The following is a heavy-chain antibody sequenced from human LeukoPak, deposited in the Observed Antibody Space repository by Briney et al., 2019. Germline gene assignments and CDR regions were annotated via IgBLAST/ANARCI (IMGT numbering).Heavy chain of an antibody. CDR1: GGSISSTSYY. Sequence: PSETLSLTCTVSGGSISSTSYYWGWIRQPPGKGLEWIGSIYYSGSTYYNPSLKSRVTISVDTSKNQFSLKLSSVTAADTAVYYCARHIPTWGVEYYFDYWGQGTLVTASS. CDR2: IYYSGST. D-gene: IGHD2/OR15-2a*01. J-gene: IGHJ4*02. V-gene: IGHV4-39*01. CDR3: ARHIPTWGVEYYFDY.